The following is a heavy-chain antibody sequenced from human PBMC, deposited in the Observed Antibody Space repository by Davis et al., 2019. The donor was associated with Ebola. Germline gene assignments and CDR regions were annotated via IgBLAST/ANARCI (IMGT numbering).Heavy chain of an antibody. J-gene: IGHJ4*02. D-gene: IGHD6-19*01. CDR2: ISSSSSYT. CDR3: ARDRGGYSSGWHLFDY. Sequence: PGGSLRLSCPPSAFTFGAYAMSWVRQAPGKGLEWVSYISSSSSYTNYADSVKGRFTISRDNAKNSLYRQMNSLRAEETAVYYCARDRGGYSSGWHLFDYWGQGTLVTVSS. V-gene: IGHV3-11*06. CDR1: AFTFGAYA.